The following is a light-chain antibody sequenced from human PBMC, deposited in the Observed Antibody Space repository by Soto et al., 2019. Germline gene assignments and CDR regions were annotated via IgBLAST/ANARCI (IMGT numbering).Light chain of an antibody. Sequence: QSVLTQPASVSGSRGQSITISCTGTSSDVGGYNYVSWYQQHPGKAPKLMIYEVSNRPSGVSNRFSGSKSGNTASLTISGLQAEDEADYCCSSYTSSSTPYVFGTGTKLTVL. J-gene: IGLJ1*01. CDR2: EVS. V-gene: IGLV2-14*01. CDR1: SSDVGGYNY. CDR3: SSYTSSSTPYV.